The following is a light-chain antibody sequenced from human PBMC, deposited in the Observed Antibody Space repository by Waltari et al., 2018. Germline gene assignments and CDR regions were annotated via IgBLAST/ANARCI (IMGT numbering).Light chain of an antibody. V-gene: IGKV1-12*01. Sequence: DIQMTQSPSLVSASVGDRVTITCRASQGINNWLGCYQQKPGKAPHLLIYRASALATGVPSRFSGSGSGTDFTLTISSLQPEDFATYYCQQASRLPLTFGGGTKVEVK. CDR3: QQASRLPLT. CDR1: QGINNW. CDR2: RAS. J-gene: IGKJ4*01.